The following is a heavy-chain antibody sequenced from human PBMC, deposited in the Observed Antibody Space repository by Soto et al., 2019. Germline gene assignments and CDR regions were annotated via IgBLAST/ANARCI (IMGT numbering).Heavy chain of an antibody. CDR3: ATSTGGYSYGF. V-gene: IGHV1-46*03. J-gene: IGHJ4*02. D-gene: IGHD5-18*01. CDR2: INPSGGST. Sequence: ASVKVSCKASGYTFTNYYMHWVRQAPGQGLEWMGIINPSGGSTSYAQKFQGRVTMTRDTSTSTVYMELSSLRSEDTAVYYCATSTGGYSYGFWGQGTLVTVSS. CDR1: GYTFTNYY.